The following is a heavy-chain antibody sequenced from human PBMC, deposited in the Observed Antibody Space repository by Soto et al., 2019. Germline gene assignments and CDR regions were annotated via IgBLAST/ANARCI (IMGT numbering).Heavy chain of an antibody. V-gene: IGHV3-33*01. CDR2: IWYDGSNK. D-gene: IGHD6-6*01. CDR1: GFTFSSYG. CDR3: ARDRQYSSSWKYYYGMDV. Sequence: GGSLRLSCAASGFTFSSYGMHWVRQAPGKGLEWVAVIWYDGSNKYYADSVKGRFTISRDNSKNTLYLQMNSLRAEDTAVYYCARDRQYSSSWKYYYGMDVWGQGTTVTVSS. J-gene: IGHJ6*02.